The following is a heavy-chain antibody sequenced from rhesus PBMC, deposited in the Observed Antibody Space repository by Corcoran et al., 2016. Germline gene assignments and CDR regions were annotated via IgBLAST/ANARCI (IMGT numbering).Heavy chain of an antibody. Sequence: QVQLQESGPGLVKPSETLSLTCAVSGGSISDDSYCSWIRSPPGKGLEWIGYIFGSGGGTNYSPSLINRVSISIDTSKNQFSLRLSSVTAADTALYYCAERRGQFLEWSHYDNWGQGVLVTVSS. CDR2: IFGSGGGT. V-gene: IGHV4-106*01. CDR1: GGSISDDSY. J-gene: IGHJ4*01. D-gene: IGHD3-3*01. CDR3: AERRGQFLEWSHYDN.